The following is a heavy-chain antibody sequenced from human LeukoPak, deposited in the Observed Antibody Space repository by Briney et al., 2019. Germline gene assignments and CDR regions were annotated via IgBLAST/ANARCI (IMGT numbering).Heavy chain of an antibody. Sequence: PGGSLRLSCAASGFTFSSYSMNWVRQAPGKGLEWVSYISSSSSTIYYADSVKGRFTISRDNAKNSLYLQMNSLRAEDTAVYYCASTTWGSGGYYWGQGTLVTVSS. J-gene: IGHJ4*02. D-gene: IGHD1-26*01. CDR2: ISSSSSTI. V-gene: IGHV3-48*01. CDR1: GFTFSSYS. CDR3: ASTTWGSGGYY.